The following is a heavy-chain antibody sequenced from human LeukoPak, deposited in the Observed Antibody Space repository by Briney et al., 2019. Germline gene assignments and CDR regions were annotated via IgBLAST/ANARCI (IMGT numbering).Heavy chain of an antibody. CDR3: TREAAAGIDY. CDR1: GFTFSTYW. Sequence: PGGSLRLSCAASGFTFSTYWMSWVRQAPGKGLEWVANIKQDGSEKYYSDSVKGRFTISRDNAKNSLYLQMNSLRAEDTAVYFCTREAAAGIDYWGQGTLVTASS. CDR2: IKQDGSEK. V-gene: IGHV3-7*01. J-gene: IGHJ4*02. D-gene: IGHD6-13*01.